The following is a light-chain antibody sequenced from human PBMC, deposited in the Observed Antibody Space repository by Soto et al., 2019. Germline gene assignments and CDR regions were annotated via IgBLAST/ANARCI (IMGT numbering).Light chain of an antibody. CDR1: SSDVGGYDY. CDR3: SSYAVSNNLL. J-gene: IGLJ2*01. V-gene: IGLV2-8*01. CDR2: EVV. Sequence: QSALTQAPSASGSPGQSVTISCTGTSSDVGGYDYVSWYQQHPGKAPKLIIYEVVKRPSGVPDRFSGSKSGNTASLTVSGLQAEDEADYYCSSYAVSNNLLFGGGTKLTGL.